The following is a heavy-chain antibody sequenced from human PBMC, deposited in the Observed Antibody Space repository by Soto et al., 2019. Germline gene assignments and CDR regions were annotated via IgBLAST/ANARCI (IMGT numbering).Heavy chain of an antibody. CDR2: IYWDDDK. J-gene: IGHJ4*02. D-gene: IGHD3-10*01. CDR3: ARKNMVRGANYFDY. Sequence: QITLKESGPTLVKPTQTLTLTCTFSGFSLSTSGVGVGWIRQPPGKALEWLALIYWDDDKRYSPSLKSRLTIPKDTSKNQVVLTMTNMDPVDTATYYCARKNMVRGANYFDYWGQGTLVTVSS. CDR1: GFSLSTSGVG. V-gene: IGHV2-5*02.